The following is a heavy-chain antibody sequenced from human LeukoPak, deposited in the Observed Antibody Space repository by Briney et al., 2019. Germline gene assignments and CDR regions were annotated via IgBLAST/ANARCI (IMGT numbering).Heavy chain of an antibody. CDR1: GFTFSDAW. V-gene: IGHV3-15*01. Sequence: GGSLRLSCAASGFTFSDAWVSWVRQAPGKGLEWVGRIKSKTHGGTTQYAAPVKGRFTISRDDSKTTVYLQMNSLKSEDAAMYYCTTERPYFDNWGQGTLVTVSP. CDR2: IKSKTHGGTT. CDR3: TTERPYFDN. J-gene: IGHJ4*02.